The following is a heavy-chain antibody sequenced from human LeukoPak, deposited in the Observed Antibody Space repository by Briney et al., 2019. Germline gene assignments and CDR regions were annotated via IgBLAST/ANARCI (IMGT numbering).Heavy chain of an antibody. V-gene: IGHV1-2*02. D-gene: IGHD3-10*01. J-gene: IGHJ4*02. CDR2: INPSSGGT. CDR3: ARDYYGSGNRFDY. CDR1: GYTFTKFF. Sequence: GAPLKVSCKAFGYTFTKFFITWVRQAPGPGLEWIGWINPSSGGTNYAQKFQGRVTMTRDTSISTAYMELSSLTSGDTAVYYCARDYYGSGNRFDYWGQGTLVTVFS.